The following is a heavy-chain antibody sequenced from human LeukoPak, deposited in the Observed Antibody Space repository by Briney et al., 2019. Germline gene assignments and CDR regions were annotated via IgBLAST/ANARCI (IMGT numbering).Heavy chain of an antibody. CDR3: ARLWLVTFDY. V-gene: IGHV4-38-2*02. D-gene: IGHD6-19*01. J-gene: IGHJ4*02. Sequence: SETLSLTCTVSGYSISSGYYWGWIRQPPGKGLEWIGSIYHSGSTYYNPSLKSRVTISVDTSKNQFSLKLSSVTAADTAVYYCARLWLVTFDYWGQGTLVTVSS. CDR1: GYSISSGYY. CDR2: IYHSGST.